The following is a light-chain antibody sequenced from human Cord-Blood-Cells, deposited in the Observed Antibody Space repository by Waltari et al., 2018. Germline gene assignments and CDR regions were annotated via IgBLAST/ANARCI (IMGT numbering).Light chain of an antibody. Sequence: EIEMTQSPSSLSVSLGDRATLSCRASQSVSSYLDWYQQKPGKAPKLLIYDASSWQSGIPARFSGSGSGTDFTLTISSLQPEDFAVYYCQQRSSTPPTFGHGTKVEIK. CDR2: DAS. CDR1: QSVSSY. V-gene: IGKV3-11*01. CDR3: QQRSSTPPT. J-gene: IGKJ1*01.